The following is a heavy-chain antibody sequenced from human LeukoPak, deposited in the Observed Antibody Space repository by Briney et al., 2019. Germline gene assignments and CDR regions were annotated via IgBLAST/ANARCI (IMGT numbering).Heavy chain of an antibody. Sequence: VPPGGSLRLSCAASVFTVSGNYMSWVRQAPGKGLEWVAVISYDGSNKYYADSVKGRFTISRDNSKNTLYLQMNSLRAEDTAVYYCAISPTAGIEDVWGQGTTVTVSS. V-gene: IGHV3-30*03. CDR2: ISYDGSNK. CDR3: AISPTAGIEDV. J-gene: IGHJ6*02. CDR1: VFTVSGNY. D-gene: IGHD1-26*01.